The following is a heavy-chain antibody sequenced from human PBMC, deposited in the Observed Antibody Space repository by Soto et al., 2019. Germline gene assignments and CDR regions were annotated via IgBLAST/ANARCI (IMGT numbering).Heavy chain of an antibody. D-gene: IGHD3-22*01. CDR1: GYTFTSYC. CDR3: ARAGGYDSSAPTSPPSY. Sequence: ASVKVSCKASGYTFTSYCISWVRQAPGQGLEWMGWISAYNGNTNYAQKLQGRVTMTTDTSTSTAYMELRSLRSDDTAVYYCARAGGYDSSAPTSPPSYWGQGTLVTVSS. V-gene: IGHV1-18*04. CDR2: ISAYNGNT. J-gene: IGHJ4*02.